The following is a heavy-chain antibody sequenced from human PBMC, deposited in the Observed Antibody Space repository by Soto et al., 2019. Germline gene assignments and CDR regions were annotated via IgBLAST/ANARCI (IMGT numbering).Heavy chain of an antibody. J-gene: IGHJ5*02. CDR2: IYYRGST. V-gene: IGHV4-31*03. Sequence: QVQLQQSGPGLVKPSQTLSLTCTVSGGSISCGGYYWSWIRQHPGKCLEWIEYIYYRGSTYYNPSLKGRVTISVDTSKQQDSLKLSSVTAADTAVYYCAISVFPWGQGTLVTVSS. CDR3: AISVFP. CDR1: GGSISCGGYY.